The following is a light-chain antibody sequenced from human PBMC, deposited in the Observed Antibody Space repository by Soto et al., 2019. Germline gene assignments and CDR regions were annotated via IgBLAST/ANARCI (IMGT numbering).Light chain of an antibody. CDR3: QRGDT. CDR2: DAS. CDR1: QSVSNN. J-gene: IGKJ5*01. Sequence: EIVLTQSPATLSLSPGERATLSCRASQSVSNNLAWYQQKPGQAPRLLIYDASNRATGIPARFSGGGSGTDFTLTISWLEPEDFAVYYCQRGDTFGQGTRLEIK. V-gene: IGKV3-11*01.